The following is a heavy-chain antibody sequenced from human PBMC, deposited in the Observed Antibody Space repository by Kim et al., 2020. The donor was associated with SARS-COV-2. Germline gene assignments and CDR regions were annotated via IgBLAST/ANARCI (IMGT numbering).Heavy chain of an antibody. D-gene: IGHD2-2*01. Sequence: SETLSLTCTVSGGSISSYYWSWIRQPPGKGLEWIGYIYYSGSTNYNPSLKSRVTISVDTSKNQFSLKLSSVTAADTAVYYCAGSHPAAAILDYWGQGTLVTVSS. CDR2: IYYSGST. CDR1: GGSISSYY. CDR3: AGSHPAAAILDY. V-gene: IGHV4-59*08. J-gene: IGHJ4*02.